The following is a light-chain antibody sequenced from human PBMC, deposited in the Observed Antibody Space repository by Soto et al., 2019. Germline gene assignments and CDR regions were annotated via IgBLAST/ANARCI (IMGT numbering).Light chain of an antibody. CDR2: LGS. Sequence: DIVMTQSPLSLPVTPGEPASISCRSSQSLLHTNGYNYLDWYLQKPGQSPQALIYLGSNRSSGVPDRFSGSGSGTDFTLKISRVEAEAVGVYYCMQPLQTPRTFGQGTKVEIK. J-gene: IGKJ1*01. CDR3: MQPLQTPRT. V-gene: IGKV2-28*01. CDR1: QSLLHTNGYNY.